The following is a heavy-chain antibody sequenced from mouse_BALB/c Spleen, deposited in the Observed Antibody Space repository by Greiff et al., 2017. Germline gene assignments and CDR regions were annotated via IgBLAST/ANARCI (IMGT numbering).Heavy chain of an antibody. D-gene: IGHD2-4*01. Sequence: VQLQQSGPGLVQPSQSLSITCTVSGFSLTSYGVHWVRQSPGKGLEWLGVIWSGGSTDYNAAFISRLSISKDNSKSQVFFKMNSLQANDTAIYYCAIQGMITTGRAMDYWGQGTSVTVSS. CDR3: AIQGMITTGRAMDY. J-gene: IGHJ4*01. V-gene: IGHV2-2*02. CDR1: GFSLTSYG. CDR2: IWSGGST.